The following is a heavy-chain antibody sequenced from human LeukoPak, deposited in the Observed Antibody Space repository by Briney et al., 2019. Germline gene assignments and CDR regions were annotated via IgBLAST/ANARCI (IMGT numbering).Heavy chain of an antibody. J-gene: IGHJ4*02. D-gene: IGHD3-22*01. CDR1: GGTFSSYA. CDR3: ARGSMYDYDSSGYFDY. Sequence: ASVKVSCKVSGGTFSSYAISWVRQAPGQGLEWMGGIIPIFGTTNYAQKFQGRVTMTRDTSTSTVYMELSSLRSEDTAVYYCARGSMYDYDSSGYFDYWGQGTLVTVSS. CDR2: IIPIFGTT. V-gene: IGHV1-69*05.